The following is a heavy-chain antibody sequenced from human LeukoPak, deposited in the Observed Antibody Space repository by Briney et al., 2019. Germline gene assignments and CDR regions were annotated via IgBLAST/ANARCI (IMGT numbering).Heavy chain of an antibody. CDR3: AKDTSGWHFDY. D-gene: IGHD6-19*01. J-gene: IGHJ4*02. CDR1: GFSFSGTW. CDR2: IRYDGSNK. V-gene: IGHV3-30*02. Sequence: GGSLRLSCAGSGFSFSGTWMHWVRQAPGKGLEWVAFIRYDGSNKYYADSVEGRFTVSRDNSKNTLYLQMNSLRAEDTAVHYCAKDTSGWHFDYWGQGTLVTVSS.